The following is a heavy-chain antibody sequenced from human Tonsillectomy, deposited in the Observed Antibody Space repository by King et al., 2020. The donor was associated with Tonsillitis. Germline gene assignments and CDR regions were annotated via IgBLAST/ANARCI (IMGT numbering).Heavy chain of an antibody. V-gene: IGHV4-59*01. CDR3: ARDYGQLDYFDY. CDR2: IYYSGGT. CDR1: GGSISSYY. J-gene: IGHJ4*02. D-gene: IGHD6-13*01. Sequence: QLQESGPGLVKPSETLSLTCTVSGGSISSYYWSWIRQPPGKGLEWIGYIYYSGGTNYNPSLKSRGTISVDTSKNQFSLKLSSVTAADTAVYYCARDYGQLDYFDYWGQGTLVTVSS.